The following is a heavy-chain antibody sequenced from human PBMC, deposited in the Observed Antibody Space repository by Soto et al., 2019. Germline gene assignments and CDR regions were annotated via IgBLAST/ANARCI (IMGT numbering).Heavy chain of an antibody. V-gene: IGHV1-2*02. CDR2: INPTSGGT. J-gene: IGHJ6*02. CDR1: GHSFTAYY. CDR3: ARALIRFLDWIPENYYYGMDV. D-gene: IGHD3-3*01. Sequence: QVQLVQSGAEVKKPGASVKVSCKASGHSFTAYYMHWVRQAPGQGLEWMGWINPTSGGTKYAQKFQRRVTMTRDTSSRTVYMELSGLRSDDTAVYFCARALIRFLDWIPENYYYGMDVWGQGTTVTVSS.